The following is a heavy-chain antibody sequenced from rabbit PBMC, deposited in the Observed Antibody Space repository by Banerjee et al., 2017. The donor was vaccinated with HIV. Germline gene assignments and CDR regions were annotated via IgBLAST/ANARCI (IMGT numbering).Heavy chain of an antibody. D-gene: IGHD4-2*01. V-gene: IGHV1S45*01. J-gene: IGHJ4*01. Sequence: QEQLVESGGGLVQPGGSLKLTCTVSGFDFSSYYMNWVRQAPGKGLEWIGYIDTGSSGSTYYANWAKGRFTISKTSSTTVTLQMTSLTVADTATYFCARDAGYAGSNLWGPGTLVTVS. CDR3: ARDAGYAGSNL. CDR2: IDTGSSGST. CDR1: GFDFSSYYM.